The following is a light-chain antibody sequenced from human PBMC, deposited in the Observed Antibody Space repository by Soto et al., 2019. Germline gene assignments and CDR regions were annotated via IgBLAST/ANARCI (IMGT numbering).Light chain of an antibody. Sequence: EIVMTQSPATLSVSPGERATLSCRASQSITSELAWYQQKPGQPPRLLIYGASTRATGVPARFSGSGSGSEFTPTISGLQSEDFAVYYCQQGHNWPLTFGQGTRLEI. V-gene: IGKV3-15*01. CDR2: GAS. J-gene: IGKJ2*01. CDR3: QQGHNWPLT. CDR1: QSITSE.